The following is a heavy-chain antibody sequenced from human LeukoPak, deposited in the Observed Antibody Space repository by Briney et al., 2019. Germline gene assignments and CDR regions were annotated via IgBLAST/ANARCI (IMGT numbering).Heavy chain of an antibody. CDR1: GFTFSSYG. Sequence: GGSLRLSCAASGFTFSSYGMHWVRQAPGKRLEWVAFIRYDGSNKYYADSVKGRFTVSRDNSKNTLYLQMKSLRAEDMAVYYCAKGGGYEAQYYYYYLDVWGKGTTVTISS. CDR3: AKGGGYEAQYYYYYLDV. V-gene: IGHV3-30*02. J-gene: IGHJ6*03. D-gene: IGHD5-12*01. CDR2: IRYDGSNK.